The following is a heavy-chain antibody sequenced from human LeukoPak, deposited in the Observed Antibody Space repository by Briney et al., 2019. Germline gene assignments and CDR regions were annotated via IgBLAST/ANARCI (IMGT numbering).Heavy chain of an antibody. D-gene: IGHD5-18*01. Sequence: ASVKVSCKVSGYTLTELSMHWVRQAPGKGLEWMGGFDPEDGETIYAQKFQGRVTMTEDTSTDTAYMELSSLRSEDTAVYYCATKIRGYGEETFDYWGQGPLVTVSS. J-gene: IGHJ4*02. CDR1: GYTLTELS. CDR3: ATKIRGYGEETFDY. CDR2: FDPEDGET. V-gene: IGHV1-24*01.